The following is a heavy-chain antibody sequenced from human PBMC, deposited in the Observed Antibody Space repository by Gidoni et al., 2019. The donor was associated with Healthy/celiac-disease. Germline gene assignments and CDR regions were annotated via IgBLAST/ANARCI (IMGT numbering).Heavy chain of an antibody. D-gene: IGHD6-19*01. CDR1: VYPFTSYH. V-gene: IGHV1-8*01. Sequence: QVQLVQSGAEVKKPEASVKVSCKASVYPFTSYHSHWVRNATVQGLEWMRWRKHNSVNPGYTQKFQDRVTMTRNPSISTAYMKLSSLRSEDTDVYYCARILAYSSGWIIPSYDYYGMDVWGQGTTVTVS. CDR2: RKHNSVNP. J-gene: IGHJ6*02. CDR3: ARILAYSSGWIIPSYDYYGMDV.